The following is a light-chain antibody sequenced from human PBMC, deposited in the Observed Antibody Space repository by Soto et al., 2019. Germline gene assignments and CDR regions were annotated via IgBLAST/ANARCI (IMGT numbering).Light chain of an antibody. J-gene: IGLJ1*01. V-gene: IGLV2-14*01. CDR1: SSDVGGYKF. CDR3: SSYTSGSHYV. Sequence: QSVLTQPASVSGSPGQSITISCTGISSDVGGYKFVSWYQQHPGKAPKFIIYDVSIRPSGVSNRFSGSKSGNTASLTISGLQAEDEADYYCSSYTSGSHYVFGTGTKVTVL. CDR2: DVS.